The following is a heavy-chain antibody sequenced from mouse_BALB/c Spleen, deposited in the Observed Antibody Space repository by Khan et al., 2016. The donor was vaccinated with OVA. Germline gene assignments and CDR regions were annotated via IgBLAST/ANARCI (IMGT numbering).Heavy chain of an antibody. CDR2: IDPANGNT. Sequence: VQLQQSGAELVKPGASVKLSCTASGFNIKDTYMHWVKQRPEQGLEWMGRIDPANGNTKYAPKFQGKATITADTSSNTAYLHLSILTSEDTAVYYGARYDWDVFAYWGQGTLVTVSA. J-gene: IGHJ3*01. V-gene: IGHV14-3*02. D-gene: IGHD4-1*01. CDR3: ARYDWDVFAY. CDR1: GFNIKDTY.